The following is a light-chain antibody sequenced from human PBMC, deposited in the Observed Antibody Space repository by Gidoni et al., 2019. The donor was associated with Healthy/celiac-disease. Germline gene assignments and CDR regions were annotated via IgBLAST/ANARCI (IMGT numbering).Light chain of an antibody. J-gene: IGKJ5*01. V-gene: IGKV3-11*01. Sequence: EIVLTQSPATLSLSPGERATLSCRASQSVGSYLAWYQQKPGQAPRLLIYDASNRATGIPARFSGSGSETDFTLTISSLEPEDFAVYYCQQRSNWLSITFGQGTRLEIK. CDR1: QSVGSY. CDR3: QQRSNWLSIT. CDR2: DAS.